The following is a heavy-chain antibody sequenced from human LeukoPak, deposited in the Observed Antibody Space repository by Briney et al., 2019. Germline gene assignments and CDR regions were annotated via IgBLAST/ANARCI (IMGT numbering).Heavy chain of an antibody. CDR2: INTNTGNP. Sequence: ASVKVSCKASGYTFTSYAMNWVRQAPGQGLEWMGWINTNTGNPTYAQGFTGRFVFSLDTSVSTAYLQISSLKAEDTAVYYCARDLVPYYYDSSGNPFDYWDQGTLVTVSS. CDR3: ARDLVPYYYDSSGNPFDY. CDR1: GYTFTSYA. J-gene: IGHJ4*02. V-gene: IGHV7-4-1*02. D-gene: IGHD3-22*01.